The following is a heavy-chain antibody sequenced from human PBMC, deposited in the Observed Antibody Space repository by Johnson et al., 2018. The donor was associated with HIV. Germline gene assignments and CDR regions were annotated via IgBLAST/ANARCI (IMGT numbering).Heavy chain of an antibody. CDR2: IKQDGSNK. V-gene: IGHV3-7*01. J-gene: IGHJ3*02. CDR1: GFTFSSYW. D-gene: IGHD2-2*01. CDR3: ARDTDIVVVPARGDAFDI. Sequence: EVQLVESGGGLVQPGGSLRLSCAASGFTFSSYWMSWVRQAPGKGLEWVANIKQDGSNKYYADSVKGRFTIPRDNSKNTLYRQMNSLRAEDTAVYYCARDTDIVVVPARGDAFDIWGQGTMVTVSS.